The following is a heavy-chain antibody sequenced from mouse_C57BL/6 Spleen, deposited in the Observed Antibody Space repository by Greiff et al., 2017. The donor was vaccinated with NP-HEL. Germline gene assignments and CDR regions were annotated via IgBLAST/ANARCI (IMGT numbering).Heavy chain of an antibody. V-gene: IGHV1-82*01. D-gene: IGHD2-4*01. CDR1: GYAFSSSW. J-gene: IGHJ4*01. CDR2: IYPGDGDT. Sequence: QVQLQQSGPELVKPGASVKISCKAFGYAFSSSWMNWVKQRPGKGLEWIGRIYPGDGDTNYNGKFKGKATLTADKSSSTAYMQLSSLTSEDSAVYFCARTRDYDVYYAMDYWGQGTSVTVSS. CDR3: ARTRDYDVYYAMDY.